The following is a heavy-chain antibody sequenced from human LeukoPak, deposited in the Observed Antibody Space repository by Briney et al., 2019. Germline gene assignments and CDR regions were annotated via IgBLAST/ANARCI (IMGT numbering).Heavy chain of an antibody. Sequence: GASVKVSCKASGFTFTSSAMQWVRQARGQRLEWIGWIVVGSGNTNYAQKFQERVTITRDMSTSTAYMELSSLRSEDTAVYCCAAEVGILTGYYHYGMDVWGQGTTVTVSS. D-gene: IGHD3-9*01. CDR2: IVVGSGNT. J-gene: IGHJ6*02. CDR1: GFTFTSSA. V-gene: IGHV1-58*02. CDR3: AAEVGILTGYYHYGMDV.